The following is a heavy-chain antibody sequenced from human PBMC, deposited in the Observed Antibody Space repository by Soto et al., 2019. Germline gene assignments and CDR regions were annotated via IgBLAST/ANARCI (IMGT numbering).Heavy chain of an antibody. CDR1: GGDFSNYY. CDR3: ARAKYSSGWPYHH. CDR2: VYYSGST. Sequence: PSGTLSLTCTVSGGDFSNYYWSWIRQPPGKGLEWIGYVYYSGSTNYNPSLESRVTISLDTPKKQFSLRLSSVTAADTAVYYCARAKYSSGWPYHHWGQGTLATV. J-gene: IGHJ5*02. D-gene: IGHD6-19*01. V-gene: IGHV4-59*01.